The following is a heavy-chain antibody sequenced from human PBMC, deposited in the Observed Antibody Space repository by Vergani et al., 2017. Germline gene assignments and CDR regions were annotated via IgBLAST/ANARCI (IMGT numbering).Heavy chain of an antibody. V-gene: IGHV3-23*01. Sequence: EVQLLESGGDLVQPGGSLRLPCAASGFTFNHYAMNWVRQAPGKGLEWVSGISGSGGSTYYAGSVKGRFTISRDSSKNKLYLQKNSLSAGDTAVYYCAKANPRNSGYDYLYYYHAMDVWGQGTTVTVSS. J-gene: IGHJ6*02. D-gene: IGHD5-12*01. CDR3: AKANPRNSGYDYLYYYHAMDV. CDR2: ISGSGGST. CDR1: GFTFNHYA.